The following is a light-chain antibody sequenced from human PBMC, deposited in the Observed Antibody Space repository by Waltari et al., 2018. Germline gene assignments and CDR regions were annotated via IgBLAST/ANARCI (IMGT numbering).Light chain of an antibody. CDR1: QSVSRT. V-gene: IGKV3-20*01. CDR2: AAS. Sequence: EIVLTQSPGTLSLSPGERATLSCRASQSVSRTLAWYQQKPGQAPSLLIYAASTRAPGIPDRFSGSGSGTDFSLTISRLEPEDSAVYYCQHYVRLPATFGQGTKVEIK. J-gene: IGKJ1*01. CDR3: QHYVRLPAT.